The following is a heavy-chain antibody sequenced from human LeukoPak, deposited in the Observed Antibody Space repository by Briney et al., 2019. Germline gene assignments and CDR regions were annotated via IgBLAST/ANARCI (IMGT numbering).Heavy chain of an antibody. CDR1: GFTFSRYA. CDR3: AKDSSVPYGITN. V-gene: IGHV3-23*01. Sequence: GGSLRLSCVVSGFTFSRYAMSWVRQAPGKGLKWVSAIDGSGGNTFYADSVKGRFTISRDNSKNTLFLHMNSLRAEDTAVYFCAKDSSVPYGITNWGQGTLVTVS. J-gene: IGHJ4*02. D-gene: IGHD4-17*01. CDR2: IDGSGGNT.